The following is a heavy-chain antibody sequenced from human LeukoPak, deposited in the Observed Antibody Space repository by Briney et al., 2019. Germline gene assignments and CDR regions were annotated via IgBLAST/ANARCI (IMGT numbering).Heavy chain of an antibody. CDR2: IYTSGST. CDR1: GGSISSGNYY. Sequence: PSQTLSLTCTVSGGSISSGNYYWSWIRQPAGKGLEWIGRIYTSGSTNYNPSLKSRVTISVDTSKNQFSPKLSSVTAADTAVYYCAREYQHPLRSMVAKRWFDPWGRGTLVTVSS. V-gene: IGHV4-61*02. D-gene: IGHD5-12*01. J-gene: IGHJ5*02. CDR3: AREYQHPLRSMVAKRWFDP.